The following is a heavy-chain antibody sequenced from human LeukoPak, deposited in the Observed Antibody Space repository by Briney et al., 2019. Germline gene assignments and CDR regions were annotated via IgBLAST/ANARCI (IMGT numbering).Heavy chain of an antibody. V-gene: IGHV3-66*01. D-gene: IGHD3-10*01. CDR1: GFTFSSYA. Sequence: GGSLRLSCAASGFTFSSYAMSWVRQAPGKGLEWVSVIYSGGSTYYADSVKGRFTISRDNSKNTLYLQMNSLRAEDTAVYYCARDRTYADYYGSGSYDYWGQGTLVTVSS. J-gene: IGHJ4*02. CDR3: ARDRTYADYYGSGSYDY. CDR2: IYSGGST.